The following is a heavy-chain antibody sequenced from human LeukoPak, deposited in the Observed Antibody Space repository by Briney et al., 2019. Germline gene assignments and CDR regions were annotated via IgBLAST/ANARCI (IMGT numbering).Heavy chain of an antibody. V-gene: IGHV3-66*01. J-gene: IGHJ4*02. CDR3: ATRPKGSGSYSRFDY. CDR2: IYSGGST. Sequence: GGSLRLSCAASGFTVSSNYMSWVRQAPGKGLEWVSVIYSGGSTYYADSVKGRFTISRDNSKNTLYLQMNSLRAEDTAVYYCATRPKGSGSYSRFDYWGQGTLVTVSS. CDR1: GFTVSSNY. D-gene: IGHD3-10*01.